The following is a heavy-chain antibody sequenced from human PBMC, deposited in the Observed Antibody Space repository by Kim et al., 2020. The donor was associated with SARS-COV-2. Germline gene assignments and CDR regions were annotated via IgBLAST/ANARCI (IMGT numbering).Heavy chain of an antibody. CDR2: ISSSSSYT. V-gene: IGHV3-11*03. CDR1: GFTFSDYY. D-gene: IGHD3-22*01. J-gene: IGHJ3*02. Sequence: GGSLRLSCAASGFTFSDYYMSWIRQAPGKGLEWVSYISSSSSYTNYADSVKGRFTISRDNAKNSLYLQMNSLRAEDTAVYYCASHTYYYDSSGYSEHAFDIWGQGTMVTVSS. CDR3: ASHTYYYDSSGYSEHAFDI.